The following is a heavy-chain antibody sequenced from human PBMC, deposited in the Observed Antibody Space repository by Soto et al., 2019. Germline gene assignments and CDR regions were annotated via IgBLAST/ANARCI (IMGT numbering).Heavy chain of an antibody. D-gene: IGHD6-13*01. J-gene: IGHJ4*02. CDR1: GFTFSSYA. CDR3: AKALRRPGIAAAGTIGGFDY. V-gene: IGHV3-23*01. CDR2: ISGSGGST. Sequence: GGSLRLSCAASGFTFSSYAMSWVRQAPGKGLEWVSAISGSGGSTYYADSVKGRFTISRDNSKNTLYLQMNSRRAEDTAGYYCAKALRRPGIAAAGTIGGFDYWGQGTLVTVSS.